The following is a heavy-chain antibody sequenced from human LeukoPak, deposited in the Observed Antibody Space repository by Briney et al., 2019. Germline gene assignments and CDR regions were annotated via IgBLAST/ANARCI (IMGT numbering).Heavy chain of an antibody. J-gene: IGHJ5*02. CDR2: FDPEDGET. V-gene: IGHV1-24*01. CDR1: GYTLTELF. Sequence: ASVKVSCKVSGYTLTELFMHWVGPAPGKGLEWMGGFDPEDGETIYAQNFQGRVTMTEDTSTDTAYMELSSLRSEDTAVYYCATHGYCSSTSCYVRVFYPWGQGTLGTVSP. CDR3: ATHGYCSSTSCYVRVFYP. D-gene: IGHD2-2*01.